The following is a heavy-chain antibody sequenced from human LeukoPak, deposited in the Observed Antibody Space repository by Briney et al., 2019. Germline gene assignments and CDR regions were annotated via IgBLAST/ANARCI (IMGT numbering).Heavy chain of an antibody. Sequence: SETLSLTCTVSVGSISSSSYYWGWIRQPPGKGLEWIGSIYYSGSTYYNPSLKSRVTISVDTSKNQFSLKLSSVTAADTAVYYCARPKTTVTTPDYWGQGTLVTVSS. D-gene: IGHD4-17*01. CDR1: VGSISSSSYY. V-gene: IGHV4-39*01. CDR2: IYYSGST. J-gene: IGHJ4*02. CDR3: ARPKTTVTTPDY.